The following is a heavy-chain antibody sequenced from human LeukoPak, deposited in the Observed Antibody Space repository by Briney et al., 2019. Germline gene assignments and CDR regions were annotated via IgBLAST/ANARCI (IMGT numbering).Heavy chain of an antibody. V-gene: IGHV1-69*04. CDR3: ARANYYDSSGYYYSY. CDR2: IIPILGIA. Sequence: ASVKVSCKASGGTFSSYAISWVRQAPGQGLEWMGRIIPILGIANYAQKFQGRVTITADKSASTAYMELSSLRSEDTAVYYCARANYYDSSGYYYSYWGQGTLVTVSS. CDR1: GGTFSSYA. J-gene: IGHJ4*02. D-gene: IGHD3-22*01.